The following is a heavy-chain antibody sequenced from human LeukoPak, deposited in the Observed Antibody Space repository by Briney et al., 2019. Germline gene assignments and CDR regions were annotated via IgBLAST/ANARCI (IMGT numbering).Heavy chain of an antibody. CDR2: IYPGDSDT. V-gene: IGHV5-51*01. J-gene: IGHJ5*02. CDR1: GYRFTSYW. D-gene: IGHD2-15*01. CDR3: ARGYCSGGSCIAFDP. Sequence: GESLKISCKGSGYRFTSYWIGWVRQMPGKGLEWMGIIYPGDSDTRYSPSFQGQVTISADKSISTAYLQWSSLKASDTAMYYCARGYCSGGSCIAFDPWGQGTLVTVSS.